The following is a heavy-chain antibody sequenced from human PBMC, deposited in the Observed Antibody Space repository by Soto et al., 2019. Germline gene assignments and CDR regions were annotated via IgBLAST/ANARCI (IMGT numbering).Heavy chain of an antibody. Sequence: SETQSHTYTVSGGYVRSGNDFWSWIRQPPGKGLEWIGYIHSSGSTNYNPSLKSRVTISTDTSRNQFSLKLTSVTAADTAVYYCAILTKPTAVTTAFRGGYGLDVWGQGTTVT. CDR3: AILTKPTAVTTAFRGGYGLDV. D-gene: IGHD4-17*01. J-gene: IGHJ6*02. CDR2: IHSSGST. V-gene: IGHV4-61*01. CDR1: GGYVRSGNDF.